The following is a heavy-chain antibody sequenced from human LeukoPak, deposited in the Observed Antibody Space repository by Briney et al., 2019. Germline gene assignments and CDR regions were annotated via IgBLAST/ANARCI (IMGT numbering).Heavy chain of an antibody. D-gene: IGHD2-2*01. V-gene: IGHV4-34*01. Sequence: SETLSLTCAVYGGSFSGYYWSWIRQPPGKGLEWIGEINHSGSTNYNPSLKSRVTISVDTSKNQFPLKLSSVTAADTAVYYCARGIVVVPAAKDGYYYYYMDVWGKGTTVTVSS. J-gene: IGHJ6*03. CDR2: INHSGST. CDR3: ARGIVVVPAAKDGYYYYYMDV. CDR1: GGSFSGYY.